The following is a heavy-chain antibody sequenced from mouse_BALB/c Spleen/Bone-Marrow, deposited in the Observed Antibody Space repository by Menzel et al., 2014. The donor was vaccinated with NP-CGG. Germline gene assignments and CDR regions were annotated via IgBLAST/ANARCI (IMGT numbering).Heavy chain of an antibody. CDR3: ARDYYGSSYPFDY. J-gene: IGHJ2*01. CDR2: ISDGGSYT. Sequence: EVKLMESGGGLVKPGGSLKLSCAASGFTLSDYYMYWVRQTPEKRLEWVATISDGGSYTYYPDSVKGRFTISRDNAKNNLYLQMSSLKSEDTAMYYCARDYYGSSYPFDYWGQGTTLTVSS. CDR1: GFTLSDYY. V-gene: IGHV5-4*02. D-gene: IGHD1-1*01.